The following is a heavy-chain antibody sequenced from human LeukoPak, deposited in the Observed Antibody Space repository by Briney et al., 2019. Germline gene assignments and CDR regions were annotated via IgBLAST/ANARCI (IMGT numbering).Heavy chain of an antibody. V-gene: IGHV4-34*12. J-gene: IGHJ4*02. CDR2: IVYSGST. D-gene: IGHD6-19*01. CDR3: ARAPGIAVAGIDY. CDR1: GGSFDGYY. Sequence: PSETLSLTCAVFGGSFDGYYWTWIRQSPEKGLEWIGEIVYSGSTNYNPSLKSRVTISVDTSKNQFSLELSSVTAADTAVYYCARAPGIAVAGIDYWGQGTLVTVSS.